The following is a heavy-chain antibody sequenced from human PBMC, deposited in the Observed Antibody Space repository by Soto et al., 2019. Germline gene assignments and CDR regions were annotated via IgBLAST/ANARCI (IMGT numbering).Heavy chain of an antibody. V-gene: IGHV1-3*04. CDR1: GYTFISYA. CDR3: ARRVGRAFDM. J-gene: IGHJ3*02. CDR2: INTGNGNT. Sequence: QVQVVQSGAEVKTPGASVKVSCKASGYTFISYAIHWVRQAPGQRLEWMGWINTGNGNTKYSQMFQGRFTITRDTSASTAYMELSSLKSEDTALYYCARRVGRAFDMLGQGTMVTVSS.